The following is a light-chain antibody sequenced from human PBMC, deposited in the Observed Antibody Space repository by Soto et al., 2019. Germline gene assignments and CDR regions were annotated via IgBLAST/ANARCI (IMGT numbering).Light chain of an antibody. CDR2: GAS. CDR3: QQREHWPPIT. J-gene: IGKJ5*01. CDR1: QSVSTN. V-gene: IGKV3-15*01. Sequence: EIVMTQSPATLSVSPGEGATLSCRASQSVSTNLAWYQQKPAEAPRLLIYGASTRATGIPARFSGSGSGTEFTLTISSLQSEDFAVYYCQQREHWPPITFGQGTRLEI.